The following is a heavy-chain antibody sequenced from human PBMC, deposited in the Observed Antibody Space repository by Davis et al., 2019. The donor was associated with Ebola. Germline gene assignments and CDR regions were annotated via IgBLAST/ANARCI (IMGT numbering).Heavy chain of an antibody. CDR2: IYSGGST. V-gene: IGHV3-53*04. CDR1: PFSFISNY. J-gene: IGHJ4*02. D-gene: IGHD5-24*01. CDR3: TRGGYKI. Sequence: PGGSLRLSCAPSPFSFISNYMSWVRQAPGKGLEWVSVIYSGGSTYYADSVKGRFTISRHNSKNTLYLQMNSLRAEDTAVYYCTRGGYKIWGKGTLVTVTS.